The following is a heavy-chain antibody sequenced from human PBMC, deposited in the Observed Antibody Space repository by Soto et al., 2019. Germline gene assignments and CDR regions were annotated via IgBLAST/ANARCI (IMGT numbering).Heavy chain of an antibody. Sequence: QVQLVQSGAEVKKPGSSVKVSCKASGGTFSSYAISWVRQAPGQGLEWMGGIIPIFGTANYAQKFQGRVTITADESTSTAYMELRRRRAEDMGVYYCGMARGGRYNWDGGWGDGMDVWGQGTTVTVSS. CDR2: IIPIFGTA. D-gene: IGHD1-1*01. J-gene: IGHJ6*02. CDR1: GGTFSSYA. V-gene: IGHV1-69*01. CDR3: GMARGGRYNWDGGWGDGMDV.